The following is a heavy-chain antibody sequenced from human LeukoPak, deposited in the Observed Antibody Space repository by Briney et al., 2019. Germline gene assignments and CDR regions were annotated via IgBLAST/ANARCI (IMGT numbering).Heavy chain of an antibody. J-gene: IGHJ4*02. CDR3: ARDEGVIVGATPTTISY. CDR1: GFTFSSYG. Sequence: GGSLRLSCAASGFTFSSYGMNWVRQAPGKGLEWVSSISSSSSYIYYADSVKGRFTISRDNAKNSLYLQMNSLRAEDTAVYYCARDEGVIVGATPTTISYWGQGTLVTVSS. CDR2: ISSSSSYI. V-gene: IGHV3-21*01. D-gene: IGHD1-26*01.